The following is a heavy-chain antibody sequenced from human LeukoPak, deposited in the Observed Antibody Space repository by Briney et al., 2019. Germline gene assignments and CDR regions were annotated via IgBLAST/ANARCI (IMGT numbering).Heavy chain of an antibody. Sequence: PSETLSLTCTVSGGSISSYYWSWIRQPPGKGLEWIGYIYTGGSTNYNPSLKSRVTISVDTSKNQFSLKLSSVTAADTAVYYCARQEHWYFDLWGRGTLVTVSS. CDR3: ARQEHWYFDL. CDR2: IYTGGST. D-gene: IGHD1-26*01. CDR1: GGSISSYY. J-gene: IGHJ2*01. V-gene: IGHV4-4*09.